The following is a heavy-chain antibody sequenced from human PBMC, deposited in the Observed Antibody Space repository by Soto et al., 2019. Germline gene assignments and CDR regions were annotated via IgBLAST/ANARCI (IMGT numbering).Heavy chain of an antibody. CDR2: INAGNGNT. V-gene: IGHV1-3*01. CDR1: GYTFTSYA. CDR3: AREGNYYDSSGYSTLKAFDY. Sequence: ASVKVSCKASGYTFTSYAMHWVRQAPGQRLEWMGWINAGNGNTKYSQKFQGRVTITRDTSASTAYMELSSLRSEDTAVYYCAREGNYYDSSGYSTLKAFDYWGQGTLVTVSS. J-gene: IGHJ4*02. D-gene: IGHD3-22*01.